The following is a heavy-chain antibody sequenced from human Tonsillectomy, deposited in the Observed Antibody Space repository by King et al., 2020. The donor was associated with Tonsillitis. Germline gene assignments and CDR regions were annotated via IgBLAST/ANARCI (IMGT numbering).Heavy chain of an antibody. J-gene: IGHJ5*02. CDR3: ARQTSTGWYGLSWFDP. CDR2: LYYSGST. D-gene: IGHD6-13*01. V-gene: IGHV4-39*01. CDR1: GGSISGSGDY. Sequence: PLQESGPGLVKPSENLSLSCTVSGGSISGSGDYWGWVRQSPGTGLQWIGSLYYSGSTYYNPSLQSRVTISVDTSKNQFSLRLNSVTAADTAVYYCARQTSTGWYGLSWFDPWGQGTLVTVSS.